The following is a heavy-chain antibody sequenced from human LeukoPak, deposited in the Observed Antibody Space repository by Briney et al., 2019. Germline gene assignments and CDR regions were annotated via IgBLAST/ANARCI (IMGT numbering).Heavy chain of an antibody. CDR2: IYYSGST. CDR1: GGSISSSSYY. J-gene: IGHJ4*02. CDR3: ARQQWLAHLDFDY. Sequence: PSETLSLTCTVSGGSISSSSYYWGWIRQPPGKGLEWIGSIYYSGSTYYNPSLKSRVTISVDTSKNQFSLKLTSVTAADTAIYYCARQQWLAHLDFDYWGQGTLVTVSS. V-gene: IGHV4-39*01. D-gene: IGHD6-19*01.